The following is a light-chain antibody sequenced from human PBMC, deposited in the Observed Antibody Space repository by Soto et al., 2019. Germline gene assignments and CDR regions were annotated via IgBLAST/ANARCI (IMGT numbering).Light chain of an antibody. CDR1: SSDVGGYNY. CDR3: GSYATSSTLVV. CDR2: EVS. Sequence: QSVLTQPASVSGSPGQSITISCTGTSSDVGGYNYVSWYQQHPGKAPKLMIYEVSNRPSGVSNRFSGSKSGNTASLTISGLQAEDEADYYCGSYATSSTLVVFGGGTKVTAL. V-gene: IGLV2-14*01. J-gene: IGLJ3*02.